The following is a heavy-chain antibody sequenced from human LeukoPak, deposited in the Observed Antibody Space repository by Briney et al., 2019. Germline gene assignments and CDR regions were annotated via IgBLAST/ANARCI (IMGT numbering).Heavy chain of an antibody. J-gene: IGHJ6*02. D-gene: IGHD2-15*01. Sequence: GGSLRLSCAASGCTVSRNYMTWVRQAAGRELEGVAVIYSRDNTYYEDSVKGRFTISRDNSKNTLHLQMNSLRVEDTAVYYCARGWRSVWGQGTTVTVSS. CDR2: IYSRDNT. V-gene: IGHV3-53*01. CDR1: GCTVSRNY. CDR3: ARGWRSV.